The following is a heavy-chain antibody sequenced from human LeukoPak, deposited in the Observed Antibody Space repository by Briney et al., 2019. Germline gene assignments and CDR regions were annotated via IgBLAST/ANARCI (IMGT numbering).Heavy chain of an antibody. Sequence: GGSLRLSCAASGFTFSNYAMSWVRQAPGQGLEWVSGISASGATTYYADSVKGWFTVSRDNSKNTLYLQMNSLRAEDTAVYYCAKGEQWLVRGIDYWGQGTLVTVSS. V-gene: IGHV3-23*01. D-gene: IGHD6-19*01. CDR2: ISASGATT. CDR3: AKGEQWLVRGIDY. J-gene: IGHJ4*02. CDR1: GFTFSNYA.